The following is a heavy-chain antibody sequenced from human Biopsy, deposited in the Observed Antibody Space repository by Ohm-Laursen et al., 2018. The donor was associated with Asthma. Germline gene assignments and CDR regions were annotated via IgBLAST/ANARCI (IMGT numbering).Heavy chain of an antibody. CDR1: GGSINIGDYY. CDR2: IYYSGST. D-gene: IGHD4-17*01. Sequence: SQALSLPCTVSGGSINIGDYYWSWIRQHPVKVLEWIGYIYYSGSTYYNPPLKSRVSISLDTSKNQFSLSLTSVTAADTAVYYCARTTYGDDGFDPWGQGTLVTVSS. J-gene: IGHJ5*02. CDR3: ARTTYGDDGFDP. V-gene: IGHV4-31*03.